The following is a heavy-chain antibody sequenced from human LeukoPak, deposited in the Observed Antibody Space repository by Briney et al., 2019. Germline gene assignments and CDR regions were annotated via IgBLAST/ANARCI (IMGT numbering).Heavy chain of an antibody. D-gene: IGHD2-2*01. J-gene: IGHJ6*03. Sequence: GGSLRLSCAASGFTFSSYSMNWVRQAPGKGLEWVSYISSSSSTIYYADSVKGRFTISRDNAKNSLYLQMNSLRAEDTAVYYCAKDLLLGSTNYYYMDVWGKGTTVTVSS. CDR1: GFTFSSYS. CDR3: AKDLLLGSTNYYYMDV. V-gene: IGHV3-48*01. CDR2: ISSSSSTI.